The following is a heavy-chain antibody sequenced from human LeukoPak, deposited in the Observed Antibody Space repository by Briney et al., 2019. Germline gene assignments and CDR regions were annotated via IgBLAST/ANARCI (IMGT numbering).Heavy chain of an antibody. CDR1: GGSITSTNW. V-gene: IGHV4-4*02. D-gene: IGHD1-26*01. J-gene: IGHJ4*02. Sequence: SETLSLTCGVSGGSITSTNWWSWVRPPPGQGLEWIGEISLTGRTNYNPSLIGRVIMSLDESRNQLSLTLTSVTAADTAMYYCTRESGPYCPFGYWGQGTLVTVSS. CDR2: ISLTGRT. CDR3: TRESGPYCPFGY.